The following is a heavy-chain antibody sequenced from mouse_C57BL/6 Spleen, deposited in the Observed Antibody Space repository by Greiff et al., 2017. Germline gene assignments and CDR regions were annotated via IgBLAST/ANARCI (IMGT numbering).Heavy chain of an antibody. V-gene: IGHV1-81*01. Sequence: VKVVESGAELARPGASVKLSCKASGYTFTSYGISWVKQRTGQGLEWIGEIYPRSGNTYYNEKFKGKATLTADKSSSTAYMELRSLTSEDSAVYFCARGADYGSFYAMDYWGQGTSVTVSS. CDR3: ARGADYGSFYAMDY. D-gene: IGHD1-1*01. J-gene: IGHJ4*01. CDR1: GYTFTSYG. CDR2: IYPRSGNT.